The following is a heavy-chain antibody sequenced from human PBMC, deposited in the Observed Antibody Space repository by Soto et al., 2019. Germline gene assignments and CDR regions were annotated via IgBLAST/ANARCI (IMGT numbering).Heavy chain of an antibody. V-gene: IGHV3-15*01. Sequence: GWSLRLSCAASGFTFNNACMNWVRQAPGKGLEWVGRIKSETDGGTRDYAAPVKGRLTISRDDSKNTLFLQMNSLKTEDTAVYYCTIDASDSRGFWGLGNLVTVSS. J-gene: IGHJ4*02. CDR3: TIDASDSRGF. CDR1: GFTFNNAC. CDR2: IKSETDGGTR. D-gene: IGHD3-22*01.